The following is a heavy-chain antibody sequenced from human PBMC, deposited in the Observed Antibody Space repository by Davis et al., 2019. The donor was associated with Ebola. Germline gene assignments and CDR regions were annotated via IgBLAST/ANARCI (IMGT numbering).Heavy chain of an antibody. Sequence: GGSLRLSCAASGFPFSSYNMNWVRQAPGKGLHWVAVIWDDGSNKYYADSVKGRFTISRDNSKNTLYLQMNSLRAEDTAVYYCARSYHDILTGYYYWGQGTLVTVSS. CDR2: IWDDGSNK. CDR1: GFPFSSYN. J-gene: IGHJ4*02. D-gene: IGHD3-9*01. V-gene: IGHV3-33*08. CDR3: ARSYHDILTGYYY.